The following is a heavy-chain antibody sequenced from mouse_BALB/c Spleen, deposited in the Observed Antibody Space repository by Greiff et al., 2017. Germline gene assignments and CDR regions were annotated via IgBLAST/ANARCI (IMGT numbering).Heavy chain of an antibody. CDR3: ARPYGENYFDY. CDR1: GFTFSSYA. V-gene: IGHV5-9-3*01. D-gene: IGHD1-2*01. CDR2: ISSGGSYT. Sequence: EVQLVESGGGLVKPGGSLKLSCAASGFTFSSYAMSWVRQTPEKRLEWVATISSGGSYTYYPDSVKGRFTISRDNAKNTLYLQMSSLRSEDTAMYYCARPYGENYFDYWGQGTTLTVSS. J-gene: IGHJ2*01.